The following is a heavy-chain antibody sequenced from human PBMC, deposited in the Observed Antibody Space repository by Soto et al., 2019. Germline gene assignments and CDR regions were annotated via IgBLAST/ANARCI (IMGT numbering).Heavy chain of an antibody. V-gene: IGHV2-5*01. CDR1: GFSLRTTGVG. CDR3: AHTWGLPFDY. J-gene: IGHJ4*02. CDR2: IYWNDDK. Sequence: QITLKESGPTLVEPTQTLTLTCTYSGFSLRTTGVGVGWIRQPPGKALEWLGIIYWNDDKPYSPSLKNRFTLTTDISKSQVVLTITNMDPVDTATYYCAHTWGLPFDYWGQGTLVIVSS. D-gene: IGHD3-16*01.